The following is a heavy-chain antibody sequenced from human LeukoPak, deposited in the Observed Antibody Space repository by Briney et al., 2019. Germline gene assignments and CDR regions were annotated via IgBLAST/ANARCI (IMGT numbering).Heavy chain of an antibody. J-gene: IGHJ4*02. CDR2: IYHSGST. CDR3: ARDSMVRKIDY. D-gene: IGHD3-10*01. Sequence: PSETLSLTCAVSGYSISSGYYWGWIRQPPGKGLEWIGSIYHSGSTYYNPSLKSRVTISVDTSKNQFSLELSSVTAADTAVYYCARDSMVRKIDYWGQGTLVTVSS. V-gene: IGHV4-38-2*02. CDR1: GYSISSGYY.